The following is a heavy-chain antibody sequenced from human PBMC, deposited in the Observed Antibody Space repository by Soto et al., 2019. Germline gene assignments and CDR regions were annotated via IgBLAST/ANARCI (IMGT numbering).Heavy chain of an antibody. Sequence: EVQLMESGGGLVKPGGSLRLSCAASGFTFSSYSMNWVRQAPGKGLEWVSSISSSSSYIYYADSVKGRFTISRDNAKNSLYLQMNSLRAEDTAVYYCAFAGSGSYSNVPDAFDIWGQGTMVTVSS. CDR2: ISSSSSYI. CDR1: GFTFSSYS. D-gene: IGHD3-10*01. J-gene: IGHJ3*02. V-gene: IGHV3-21*01. CDR3: AFAGSGSYSNVPDAFDI.